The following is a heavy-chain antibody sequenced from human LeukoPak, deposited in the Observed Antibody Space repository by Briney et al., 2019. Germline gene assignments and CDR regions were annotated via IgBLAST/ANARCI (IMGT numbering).Heavy chain of an antibody. Sequence: GGSLRLSCAASGFTFSSYSMNWVRQAPGKGLEWVSSISSSSSYIYYADSVKGRFTISRDNAKNSLYLQMNSLRAEDTAVYYCARASLMVRGVIILYYYMDVWGKGTTVTISS. V-gene: IGHV3-21*01. CDR2: ISSSSSYI. J-gene: IGHJ6*03. CDR3: ARASLMVRGVIILYYYMDV. CDR1: GFTFSSYS. D-gene: IGHD3-10*01.